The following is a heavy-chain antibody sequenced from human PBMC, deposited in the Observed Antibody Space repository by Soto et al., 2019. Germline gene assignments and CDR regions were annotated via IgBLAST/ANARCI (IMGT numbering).Heavy chain of an antibody. CDR1: GFSFSSYA. J-gene: IGHJ6*02. Sequence: EVQLLESGGGLVQPGGSLRLSCAASGFSFSSYAMSWVRQAPGKGLEWVSAISGSGGSTYYADSVKGRFTISRDNSNNTLYLQMNSLRAEDTAVYYCAKVAYYYYGMDVWDQGTTVTVSS. CDR2: ISGSGGST. CDR3: AKVAYYYYGMDV. V-gene: IGHV3-23*01.